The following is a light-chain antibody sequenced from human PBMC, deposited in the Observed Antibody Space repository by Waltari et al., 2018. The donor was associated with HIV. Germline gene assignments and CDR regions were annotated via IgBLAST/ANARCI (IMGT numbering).Light chain of an antibody. CDR3: ATWDDSLSGVV. V-gene: IGLV1-47*01. CDR2: REN. Sequence: QSVVTQPPSASGTPGQRVTISCSGSSSNIGSHYGFWYLQLPGTAPRFLIYRENPRPPWLTDLLSGSKAGTSAPLAMSGLRSEAEGDYSWATWDDSLSGVVFGRGTVLTVL. J-gene: IGLJ2*01. CDR1: SSNIGSHY.